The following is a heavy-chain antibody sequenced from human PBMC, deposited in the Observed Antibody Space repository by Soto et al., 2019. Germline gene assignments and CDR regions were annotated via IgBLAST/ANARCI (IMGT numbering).Heavy chain of an antibody. D-gene: IGHD6-13*01. J-gene: IGHJ6*02. CDR1: GGSISSYY. CDR3: ARVRGIALLPYYYYGMDV. V-gene: IGHV4-59*01. Sequence: SETLSLTCTVSGGSISSYYWSWIRQPPGKGLEWIGYIYYSGSTNYNPSLKSRVTISVDTSKNQFSLKLSSVTAADTAVYYCARVRGIALLPYYYYGMDVWGQGTTVTVSS. CDR2: IYYSGST.